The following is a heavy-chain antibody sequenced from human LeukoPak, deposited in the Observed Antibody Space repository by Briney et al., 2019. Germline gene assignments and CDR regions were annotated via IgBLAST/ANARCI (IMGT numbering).Heavy chain of an antibody. V-gene: IGHV4-39*07. D-gene: IGHD3-10*01. CDR1: GGSISSSSYY. Sequence: PSETLSLTCTVSGGSISSSSYYWGWIRQPPGKGLEWIGSIYYSGSTYYNPSLKSRVAISVDTSKNQFSLKLSSVTAADTAVYYCARLLWRFGDGDYWGQGTLVTVSS. CDR3: ARLLWRFGDGDY. J-gene: IGHJ4*02. CDR2: IYYSGST.